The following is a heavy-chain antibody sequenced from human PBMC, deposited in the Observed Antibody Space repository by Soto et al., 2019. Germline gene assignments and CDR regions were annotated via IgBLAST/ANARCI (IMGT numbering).Heavy chain of an antibody. CDR2: ISDSGTGT. CDR3: AKDHTVVIRDAFDI. V-gene: IGHV3-23*01. D-gene: IGHD3-22*01. J-gene: IGHJ3*02. Sequence: EVQILESGGGLVQPGGSLRLSCAASGFTFSSHAMYWVLQAPGNGLAWVSGISDSGTGTYYADSVKGRFTISRDNSKNTVYLEMKSLRAEDTAVYYCAKDHTVVIRDAFDIWGQGTMVNVSS. CDR1: GFTFSSHA.